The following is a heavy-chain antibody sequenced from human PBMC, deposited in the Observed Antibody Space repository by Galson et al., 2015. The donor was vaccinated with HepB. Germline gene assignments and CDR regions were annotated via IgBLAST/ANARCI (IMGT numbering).Heavy chain of an antibody. CDR3: ARDARHRPILFDP. Sequence: SLRLSCADSQLVLGDYWLSWVRQAPGKGLEWVACINQDGSERNYVDSVKGRFTISRDNARNLLFLQMNTLRVEDTAVYYCARDARHRPILFDPWGQGTLVTVSS. CDR2: INQDGSER. J-gene: IGHJ5*02. CDR1: QLVLGDYW. V-gene: IGHV3-7*03. D-gene: IGHD3-3*01.